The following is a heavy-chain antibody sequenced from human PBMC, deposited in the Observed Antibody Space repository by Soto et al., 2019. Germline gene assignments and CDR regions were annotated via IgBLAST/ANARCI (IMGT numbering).Heavy chain of an antibody. CDR1: GFIFSSYG. D-gene: IGHD4-17*01. V-gene: IGHV3-30*18. Sequence: VQLVESGGDVVQPGRSLRLSCAASGFIFSSYGMHWVRQAPGKGLEWVAVISYDGDKKDYGDSVKGRFAVSRDNSKSTLSLQMNSLRAEDSAVYYCAKAIHTTTETTHYYSFGLAVWGQGTTVTVSS. CDR2: ISYDGDKK. CDR3: AKAIHTTTETTHYYSFGLAV. J-gene: IGHJ6*02.